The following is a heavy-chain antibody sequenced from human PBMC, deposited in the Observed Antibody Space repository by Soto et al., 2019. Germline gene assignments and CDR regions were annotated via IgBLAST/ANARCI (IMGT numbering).Heavy chain of an antibody. Sequence: ASETLSLTCAVYGGSFSGYYWSWIRQPPGKGLEWIGEINHSGSTNYNPSLKSRVTISVDTSKNQFSLKLSSVTAADTAVYYCAAWGEDHYYYDIDVWGKGTTVTVSS. CDR2: INHSGST. CDR1: GGSFSGYY. J-gene: IGHJ6*03. D-gene: IGHD3-16*01. CDR3: AAWGEDHYYYDIDV. V-gene: IGHV4-34*01.